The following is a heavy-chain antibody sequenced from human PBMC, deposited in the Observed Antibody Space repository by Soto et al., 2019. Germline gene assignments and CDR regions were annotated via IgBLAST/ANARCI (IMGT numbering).Heavy chain of an antibody. D-gene: IGHD3-22*01. CDR3: ARDLGPSVIVVGAPDFYSMDI. CDR1: GYTFTSYG. J-gene: IGHJ6*02. V-gene: IGHV1-18*01. CDR2: ISDYNGNT. Sequence: QVQLVQSGAEVKKPGASVKVSCKASGYTFTSYGINWVRQAPGQGLEWMGWISDYNGNTNYAQKLQGRVTMTTDTSTSTAYMELRSLRSDDTAVYYCARDLGPSVIVVGAPDFYSMDIWGQGTTVTASS.